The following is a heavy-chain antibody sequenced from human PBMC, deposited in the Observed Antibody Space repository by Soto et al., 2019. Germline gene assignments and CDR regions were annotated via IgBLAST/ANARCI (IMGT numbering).Heavy chain of an antibody. Sequence: EVQLLESGGGLVQPGGSLRLSCAASGFTFSSHAMSWVRQAPGKGLEWVSGTSGSGAGTYYADSVKGRFTVSRDNPKNTLYLQMNSLRAEDTAVYYCAKGGSVGQYSSSLWSSVGPRGSQISYMDVWGKGTTVTVSS. CDR2: TSGSGAGT. J-gene: IGHJ6*03. D-gene: IGHD6-6*01. CDR3: AKGGSVGQYSSSLWSSVGPRGSQISYMDV. V-gene: IGHV3-23*01. CDR1: GFTFSSHA.